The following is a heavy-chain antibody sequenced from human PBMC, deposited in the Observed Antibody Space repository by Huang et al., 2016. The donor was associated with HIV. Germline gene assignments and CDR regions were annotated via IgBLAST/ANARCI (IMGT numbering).Heavy chain of an antibody. D-gene: IGHD2-15*01. Sequence: EVQLEESGGALVKPGGSLRLSCAATGFLFTTFTMHWVRQAPGKGLGWVSSISGSGSSIYYADAVKGRFTIARDNTKKSLDLQMSSLSVDDTAFYFCARGGPVGYFNLWGHGTLVSVSS. CDR3: ARGGPVGYFNL. J-gene: IGHJ4*03. CDR2: ISGSGSSI. V-gene: IGHV3-21*01. CDR1: GFLFTTFT.